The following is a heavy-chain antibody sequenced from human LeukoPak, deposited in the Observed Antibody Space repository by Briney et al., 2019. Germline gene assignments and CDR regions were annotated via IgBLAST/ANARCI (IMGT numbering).Heavy chain of an antibody. D-gene: IGHD2-21*01. Sequence: GGSLRLSCAASGFTFSSYAMHWVRQAPGKGLEWVAVISYDGSNKYYADSVKGRFTISRDNSKNTLYLQMNSLRAEDTAVYYCARDRDWAFDYWGQGTLVTVSS. J-gene: IGHJ4*02. V-gene: IGHV3-30*04. CDR1: GFTFSSYA. CDR3: ARDRDWAFDY. CDR2: ISYDGSNK.